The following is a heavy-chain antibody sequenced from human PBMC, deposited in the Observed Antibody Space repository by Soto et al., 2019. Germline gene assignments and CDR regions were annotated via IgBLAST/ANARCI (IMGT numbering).Heavy chain of an antibody. CDR3: ARGSDYEAAYYFDY. J-gene: IGHJ4*02. V-gene: IGHV4-59*01. D-gene: IGHD5-12*01. CDR2: IYYSGSP. CDR1: GGSISSYY. Sequence: QVQLQESGPGLVKPSETLSLTCTVSGGSISSYYWSWIRQPPGKGLEWIGYIYYSGSPNYNPSLKSRVTISVDTSKNQFSLKLSSVTAADTAVYYCARGSDYEAAYYFDYWGQGTLVTVSS.